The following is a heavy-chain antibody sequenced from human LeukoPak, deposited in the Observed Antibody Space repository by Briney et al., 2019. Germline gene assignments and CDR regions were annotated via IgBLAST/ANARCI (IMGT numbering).Heavy chain of an antibody. D-gene: IGHD6-13*01. CDR3: ARDRVGTAAGELHYYYYYMDV. CDR2: IYYSGST. Sequence: MASETLSLTCTVSGGSISSSSYYWGWIRQPPGKGLEWIGSIYYSGSTNYNPSLKSRVTMSVDTSKNQFSLKLSSVTAADTAVYYCARDRVGTAAGELHYYYYYMDVWGKGTTVTISS. CDR1: GGSISSSSYY. V-gene: IGHV4-39*07. J-gene: IGHJ6*03.